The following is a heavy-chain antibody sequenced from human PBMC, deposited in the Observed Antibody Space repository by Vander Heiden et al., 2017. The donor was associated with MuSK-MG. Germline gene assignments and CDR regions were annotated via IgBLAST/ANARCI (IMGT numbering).Heavy chain of an antibody. CDR3: AKSQGLGAEYFQY. Sequence: QVQLVESGGGVVQPGRSLRLSCAASGFTFSSYGMHWVRQAPGKGLEWVAVIWDDGSNKYYTDSVKGRFTISRDNSKNTLYLQMNSLRAEDTAVYYCAKSQGLGAEYFQYWGQGTLVTVS. V-gene: IGHV3-33*06. CDR2: IWDDGSNK. D-gene: IGHD6-19*01. CDR1: GFTFSSYG. J-gene: IGHJ1*01.